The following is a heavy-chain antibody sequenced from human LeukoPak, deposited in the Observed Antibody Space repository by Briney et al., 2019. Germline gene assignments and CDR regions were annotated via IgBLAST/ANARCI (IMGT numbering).Heavy chain of an antibody. Sequence: GGSLRLSCAASGFTFSSYGMHWVRQAPGKGLEWVAVISYDGSNKYYADSVKGRFTISRDNAKKSVYLQMNSLRAEDTAVYYCAKDIVGGGDDYWGQGTLVAVSS. D-gene: IGHD2-21*02. V-gene: IGHV3-30*18. J-gene: IGHJ4*02. CDR3: AKDIVGGGDDY. CDR1: GFTFSSYG. CDR2: ISYDGSNK.